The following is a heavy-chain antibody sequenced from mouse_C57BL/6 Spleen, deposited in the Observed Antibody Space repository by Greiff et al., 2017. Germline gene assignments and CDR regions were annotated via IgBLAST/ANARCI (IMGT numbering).Heavy chain of an antibody. CDR3: ARYDICDGNFDY. J-gene: IGHJ2*01. V-gene: IGHV1-54*01. CDR2: INPGSGGT. D-gene: IGHD2-1*01. Sequence: QVQLQQSGAELVRPGTSVKVSCKASGYAFTNYLIAWVKQRPGQGLEWIGVINPGSGGTNYTEKFKGKATLTADKSSSTAYMQLSSLTSEDSAVYFCARYDICDGNFDYWGQGTTLTVSS. CDR1: GYAFTNYL.